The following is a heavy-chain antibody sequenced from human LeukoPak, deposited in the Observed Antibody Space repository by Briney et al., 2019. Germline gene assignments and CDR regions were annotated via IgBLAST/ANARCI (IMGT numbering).Heavy chain of an antibody. Sequence: GGSLRLSCAASGFTFSAFWTTWVRQAPGKGLEWVANIKPDGSEKSYVDSVKGRFTISRDNAKNSLYLEMNSLRAEDTALYYCTTNTGDDWGQGTLVTVSS. CDR2: IKPDGSEK. CDR3: TTNTGDD. J-gene: IGHJ4*02. CDR1: GFTFSAFW. V-gene: IGHV3-7*01. D-gene: IGHD2-8*02.